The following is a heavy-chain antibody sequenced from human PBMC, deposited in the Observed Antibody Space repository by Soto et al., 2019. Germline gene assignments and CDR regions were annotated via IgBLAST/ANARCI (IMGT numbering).Heavy chain of an antibody. CDR3: ARQEAVFVSGQYFFDY. J-gene: IGHJ4*02. CDR1: GGSISSGDYY. D-gene: IGHD3-3*01. V-gene: IGHV4-30-4*08. Sequence: SETLSLTCTVSGGSISSGDYYWSWIRQPPGKGLEWIGYIYYSGVTYYSPSLKSRLTISLDTSRTHFSLNLASVTAADTAVYYCARQEAVFVSGQYFFDYWSQGPLVTVS. CDR2: IYYSGVT.